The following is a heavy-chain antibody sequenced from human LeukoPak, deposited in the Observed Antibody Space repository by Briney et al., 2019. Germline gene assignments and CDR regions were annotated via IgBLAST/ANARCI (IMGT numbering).Heavy chain of an antibody. CDR1: GGTFSSYA. D-gene: IGHD3-22*01. V-gene: IGHV1-69*04. CDR3: ASQDSSGYYLIDY. CDR2: ITPILGIA. J-gene: IGHJ4*02. Sequence: GSSVKVSCKASGGTFSSYALSWVRQAPGKGLEWIGGITPILGIANYAQDLQGRVTITADKSTNTAYMELSSLRSEDTAVYYCASQDSSGYYLIDYWGQGTLVAVSS.